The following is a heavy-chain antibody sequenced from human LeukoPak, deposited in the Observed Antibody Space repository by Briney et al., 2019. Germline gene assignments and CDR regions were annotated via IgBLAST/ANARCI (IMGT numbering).Heavy chain of an antibody. CDR1: GFTFDDYA. D-gene: IGHD4-17*01. V-gene: IGHV3-9*01. J-gene: IGHJ4*02. Sequence: GGSLRFSCAASGFTFDDYAMHWVRQVPGKGLEWVSGISWNSGSIGYADSVKGRFTISRDSAKSSLYLQMNSLRAEDTALYYCAKDIAHDYGFDYWGQGILVTVSS. CDR2: ISWNSGSI. CDR3: AKDIAHDYGFDY.